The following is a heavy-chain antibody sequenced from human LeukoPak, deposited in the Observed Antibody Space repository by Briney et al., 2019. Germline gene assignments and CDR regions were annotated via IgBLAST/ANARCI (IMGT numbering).Heavy chain of an antibody. CDR2: IRYDGSNK. V-gene: IGHV3-30*02. CDR3: AKVLSGSYSSFDY. D-gene: IGHD1-26*01. CDR1: GFTFSSYG. J-gene: IGHJ4*02. Sequence: GGSLRLSCAASGFTFSSYGMHWVRQAPGKGLEWVAFIRYDGSNKYYADSVKGRFTVSRDNSKNTLYLQMNSLRAEDTAVYYCAKVLSGSYSSFDYWGQGTLVTVSS.